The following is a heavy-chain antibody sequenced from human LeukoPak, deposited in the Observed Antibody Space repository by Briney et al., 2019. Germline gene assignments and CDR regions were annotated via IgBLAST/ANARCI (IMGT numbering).Heavy chain of an antibody. D-gene: IGHD5-24*01. CDR2: NYYRGGT. Sequence: PSEPLSLTCTLSGGPISSYHWSWTRQPPGKGLKWIGYNYYRGGTNHNPSLKRRVTLSVDTFKNQFSLKKKPVTAAETGVYFSARLAGGLQDYWGQGTLVTVSS. CDR1: GGPISSYH. CDR3: ARLAGGLQDY. J-gene: IGHJ4*02. V-gene: IGHV4-59*08.